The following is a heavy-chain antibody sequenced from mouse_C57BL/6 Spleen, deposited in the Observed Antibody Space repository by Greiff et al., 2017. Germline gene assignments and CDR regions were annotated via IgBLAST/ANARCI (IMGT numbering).Heavy chain of an antibody. CDR3: ARSIYYDYAGFAY. V-gene: IGHV1-7*01. CDR1: GYTFTSYW. J-gene: IGHJ3*01. Sequence: QVQLQQSGAELAKPGASVKLSCKASGYTFTSYWMHWVKQRPGQGLEWIGYINPSSGYTKYNQKFKDKATLTADKSSSPAYMQLSSLTYEDSAVYYCARSIYYDYAGFAYWGQGTLVTVSA. D-gene: IGHD2-4*01. CDR2: INPSSGYT.